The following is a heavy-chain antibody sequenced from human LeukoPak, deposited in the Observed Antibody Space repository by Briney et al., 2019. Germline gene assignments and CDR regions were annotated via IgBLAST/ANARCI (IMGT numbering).Heavy chain of an antibody. Sequence: GGSPRLSCAASGFNFSNYAMHWVRQAPGKGLEWVAVISNDGTNKYYEDFVKGRFTISRDNSKNTLYLEMNTLRVEDTAVYYCAREVAVAGNRRWFDPWGQGTLVTVSS. J-gene: IGHJ5*02. CDR1: GFNFSNYA. D-gene: IGHD6-19*01. CDR3: AREVAVAGNRRWFDP. V-gene: IGHV3-33*01. CDR2: ISNDGTNK.